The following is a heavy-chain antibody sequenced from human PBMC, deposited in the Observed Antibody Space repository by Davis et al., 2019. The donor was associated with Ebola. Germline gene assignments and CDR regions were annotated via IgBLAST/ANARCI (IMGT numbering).Heavy chain of an antibody. CDR1: GFDISSYG. D-gene: IGHD1-1*01. V-gene: IGHV3-30*02. CDR3: ARGTLDIEIYFDH. Sequence: GESLKISCAASGFDISSYGMHWVRQAPGKGLEWVAFIRYDGSETYYVDSVKGRFTISRDISKNTLSLQMNSLRSEDTALYYCARGTLDIEIYFDHWGQGTLVTVSS. CDR2: IRYDGSET. J-gene: IGHJ4*02.